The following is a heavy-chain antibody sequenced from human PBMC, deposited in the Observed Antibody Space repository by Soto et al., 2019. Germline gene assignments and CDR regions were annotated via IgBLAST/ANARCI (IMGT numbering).Heavy chain of an antibody. Sequence: ASVKVSCKASGYTFTGYYMHWVRQVPGQGLEWMGWINPNSGGTNYAQKFQGWVTMTRDTSISTAYMELSRLRSDDTAVYYCARDEISGSYYDYWGQGALVTVSS. J-gene: IGHJ4*02. CDR1: GYTFTGYY. D-gene: IGHD1-26*01. CDR2: INPNSGGT. CDR3: ARDEISGSYYDY. V-gene: IGHV1-2*04.